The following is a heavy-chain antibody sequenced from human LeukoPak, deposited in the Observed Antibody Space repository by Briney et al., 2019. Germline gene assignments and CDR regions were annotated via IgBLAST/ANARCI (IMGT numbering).Heavy chain of an antibody. Sequence: GASVKVSCKASGYTFTSYGISWVRQAPGQGLEWMVWISAYDGNTNYAQTLQGRFTITTDTSTSTAYRDLRSLRSHDTAVYYCARDWTPRGAFDIWGQGTMVTVSS. CDR3: ARDWTPRGAFDI. CDR1: GYTFTSYG. CDR2: ISAYDGNT. J-gene: IGHJ3*02. D-gene: IGHD3/OR15-3a*01. V-gene: IGHV1-18*01.